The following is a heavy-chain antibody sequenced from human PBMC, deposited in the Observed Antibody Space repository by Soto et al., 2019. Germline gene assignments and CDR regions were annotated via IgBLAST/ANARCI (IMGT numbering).Heavy chain of an antibody. J-gene: IGHJ6*02. D-gene: IGHD3-16*01. Sequence: QVQLVESGGGVVQPGRSLRLSCAASGFTFSSYGMHWVRQAPGKGLEWVAVIWYDGSNKYYADSVKGRFTISRDNSKNTLYLQRNSLRAEDTAVYYCARYLHPWGVMGGYGMDVWGQGTTVTVSS. CDR1: GFTFSSYG. V-gene: IGHV3-33*01. CDR3: ARYLHPWGVMGGYGMDV. CDR2: IWYDGSNK.